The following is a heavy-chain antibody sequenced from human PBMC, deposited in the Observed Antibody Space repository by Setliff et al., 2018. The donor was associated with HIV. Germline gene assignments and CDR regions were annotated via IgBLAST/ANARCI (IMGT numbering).Heavy chain of an antibody. CDR1: RFDFNNYW. D-gene: IGHD3-10*01. CDR3: ARKLRPGHGVDV. CDR2: IGQDGSEK. J-gene: IGHJ6*02. Sequence: PGGSLRLSCAASRFDFNNYWMCWVRQAPGKGLEWVANIGQDGSEKHYVDSVKGRFTSSRDNAKNSMDLQMNSLRAEDTAIYYCARKLRPGHGVDVWGQGTTVTSP. V-gene: IGHV3-7*01.